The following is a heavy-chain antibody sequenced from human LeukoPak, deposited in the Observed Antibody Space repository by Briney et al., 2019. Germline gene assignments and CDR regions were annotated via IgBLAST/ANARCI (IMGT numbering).Heavy chain of an antibody. Sequence: PSETLSLTCAVSGGSISSSNWWSWVRQPPGKGLEWIGEIYHSGSTNYNPSLKSRVTISVDTSKKQFSLKLSSVTAADTAVYYCAREYYYDSSGYYPPHAFDIWGQGTMVTVSS. D-gene: IGHD3-22*01. CDR1: GGSISSSNW. CDR2: IYHSGST. V-gene: IGHV4-4*02. CDR3: AREYYYDSSGYYPPHAFDI. J-gene: IGHJ3*02.